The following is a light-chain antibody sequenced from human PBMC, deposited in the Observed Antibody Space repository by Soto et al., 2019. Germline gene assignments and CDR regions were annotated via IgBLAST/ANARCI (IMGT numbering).Light chain of an antibody. Sequence: EIVMTQSPATLSVSPGERATLSCRASQSVDINLAWYQQKPGQAPRLLIYGSSTRATGIPARFSGSESGTEFALTISGLHAEDFAVDYYHQYNNSTRPFGTGTNVDI. V-gene: IGKV3-15*01. CDR3: HQYNNSTRP. CDR2: GSS. J-gene: IGKJ3*01. CDR1: QSVDIN.